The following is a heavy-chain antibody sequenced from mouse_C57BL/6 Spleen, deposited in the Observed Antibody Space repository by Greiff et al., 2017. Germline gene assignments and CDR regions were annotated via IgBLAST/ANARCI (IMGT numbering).Heavy chain of an antibody. CDR3: ARSDYDLAWFAY. J-gene: IGHJ3*01. CDR2: ISRGSSTI. V-gene: IGHV5-17*01. D-gene: IGHD2-4*01. CDR1: GFTFSDYG. Sequence: DVMLVESGGGLVKPGGSLKLSCAASGFTFSDYGMHWVRQAPEQGLEWVAYISRGSSTIYYADTVKGRCTLSRDNAKTTLFLQMTSLRSEDTAMYYCARSDYDLAWFAYWGQGTLVTVSA.